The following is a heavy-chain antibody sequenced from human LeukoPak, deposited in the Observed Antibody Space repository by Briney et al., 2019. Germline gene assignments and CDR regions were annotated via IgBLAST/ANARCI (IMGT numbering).Heavy chain of an antibody. CDR3: AKDRFLLIYGSGRTAFDI. D-gene: IGHD3-10*01. V-gene: IGHV3-9*01. J-gene: IGHJ3*02. CDR2: ISWNSGSI. Sequence: GRSLRLSCAASGFTFDDYAMHWVRQAPGKGLEWVSGISWNSGSIGYADSVKGRFTISRDNAKNSLYLQMNSLRAEDTALYYCAKDRFLLIYGSGRTAFDIWGQGTMVTVSS. CDR1: GFTFDDYA.